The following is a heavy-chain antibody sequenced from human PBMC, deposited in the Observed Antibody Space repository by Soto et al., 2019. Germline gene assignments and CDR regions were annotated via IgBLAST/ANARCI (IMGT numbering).Heavy chain of an antibody. D-gene: IGHD2-21*02. CDR1: SIGTYY. J-gene: IGHJ4*02. CDR3: ARSIVVVTALDY. CDR2: IYHMGRT. Sequence: SETLSLTCTVGSIGTYYWNWIRQPPGKGLEWIGYIYHMGRTNYNSSLKSRVTMSIDTSKNQFSLKLSSVTAEDTAVYYCARSIVVVTALDYWGQGTLVTVSS. V-gene: IGHV4-59*01.